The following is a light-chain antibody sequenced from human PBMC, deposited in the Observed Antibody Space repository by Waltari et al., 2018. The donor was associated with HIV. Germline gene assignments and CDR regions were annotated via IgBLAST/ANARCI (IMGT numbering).Light chain of an antibody. J-gene: IGKJ1*01. CDR3: QQTYNTPRT. CDR1: QNINNY. V-gene: IGKV1-39*01. CDR2: AAS. Sequence: DIQMTQSPSSLSASVGDRVTITCRASQNINNYLNWYQQKPGKAPKLLIFAASSLQRGVPSEFSGSGSGTDFTLTISSLQPDDFAIYYCQQTYNTPRTFGQGTKVEIK.